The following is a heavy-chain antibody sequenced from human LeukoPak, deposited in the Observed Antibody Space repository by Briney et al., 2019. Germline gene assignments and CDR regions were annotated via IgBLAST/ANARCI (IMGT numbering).Heavy chain of an antibody. CDR1: GYTLTGYY. CDR2: INPNSGGT. D-gene: IGHD3-9*01. J-gene: IGHJ5*02. V-gene: IGHV1-2*02. CDR3: ASGNYDILTGYRNWFDP. Sequence: ASVKVSCKASGYTLTGYYMHWVRQAPGQGLEWMGWINPNSGGTNYAQKFQGRVTMTRDTSISTAYMELSRLRSDDTAVYYCASGNYDILTGYRNWFDPWGQGTLVTVSS.